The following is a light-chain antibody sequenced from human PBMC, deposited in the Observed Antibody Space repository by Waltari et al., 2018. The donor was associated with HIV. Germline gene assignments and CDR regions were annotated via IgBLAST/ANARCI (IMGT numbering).Light chain of an antibody. CDR1: QSVLYSSDNKNY. CDR3: HQYYSAPWT. J-gene: IGKJ1*01. CDR2: WAS. Sequence: DIVMTQSPDSLAVSLGETATINCKSSQSVLYSSDNKNYLAWSQQKPGQPPKLLIYWASTRESGVPDRFSGSGSGKDFTLTISSLQAEDVAVYYCHQYYSAPWTFGQGTKVEI. V-gene: IGKV4-1*01.